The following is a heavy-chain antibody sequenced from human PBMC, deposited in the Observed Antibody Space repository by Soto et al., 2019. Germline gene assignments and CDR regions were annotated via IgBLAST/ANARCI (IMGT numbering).Heavy chain of an antibody. V-gene: IGHV1-69*13. D-gene: IGHD2-2*01. CDR3: ARGGQTLDCSSTSCYYYYYGMDV. J-gene: IGHJ6*02. CDR1: GGTFSSYA. CDR2: IIPIFGTA. Sequence: ASVKVSCKASGGTFSSYAISWVRQAPGQGLEWMGGIIPIFGTANYAQKFQGRVTITADESTSTAYMELSSLRSEDTAVYYCARGGQTLDCSSTSCYYYYYGMDVWGQGTTVTVSS.